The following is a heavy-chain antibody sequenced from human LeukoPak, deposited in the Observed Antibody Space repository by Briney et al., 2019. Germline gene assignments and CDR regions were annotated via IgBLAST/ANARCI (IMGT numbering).Heavy chain of an antibody. CDR3: ARVLAVADLFDY. Sequence: ASVKVSCKASGGTFSSYAISWVRQAPGQGLEWMGGIIPIFGTANYAQKFQGRVTITADKSTSTAYMELRSLRSDDTAVYYCARVLAVADLFDYWGQGTLVTVSS. CDR2: IIPIFGTA. D-gene: IGHD6-19*01. V-gene: IGHV1-69*06. CDR1: GGTFSSYA. J-gene: IGHJ4*02.